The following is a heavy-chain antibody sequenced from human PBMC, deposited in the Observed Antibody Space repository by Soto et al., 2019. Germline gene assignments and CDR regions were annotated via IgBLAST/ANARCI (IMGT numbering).Heavy chain of an antibody. CDR3: TKYTYTSRYVYFGMDV. J-gene: IGHJ6*02. D-gene: IGHD6-13*01. V-gene: IGHV3-49*03. CDR1: GFTFAEYA. CDR2: IRNKAYGATT. Sequence: PGGSLRLSWATSGFTFAEYAISGCRQAPGKGLEWVGVIRNKAYGATTDYAASVKGRFSTSRDDSKSIAYLQMNSLKTEDTGVYYCTKYTYTSRYVYFGMDVWGHGTTVT.